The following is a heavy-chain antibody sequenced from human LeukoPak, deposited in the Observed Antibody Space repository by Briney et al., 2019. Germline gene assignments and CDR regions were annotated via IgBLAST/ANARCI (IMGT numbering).Heavy chain of an antibody. V-gene: IGHV3-43*01. CDR3: AKQGGGATGFDY. J-gene: IGHJ4*02. CDR2: ISWIGGST. Sequence: GGSLRLSCAASGFIPDDYTMHWVRQAAGRGLEWVCLISWIGGSTYYADSVKGLFTISRDNSKNALSLQRNRLRTEDTGFYYCAKQGGGATGFDYWGQGTLVTVSS. CDR1: GFIPDDYT. D-gene: IGHD3-16*01.